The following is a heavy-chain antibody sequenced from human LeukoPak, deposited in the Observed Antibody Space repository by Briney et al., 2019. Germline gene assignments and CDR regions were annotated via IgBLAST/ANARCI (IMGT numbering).Heavy chain of an antibody. J-gene: IGHJ2*01. CDR2: IYPRGST. Sequence: SETLSLTCAVSGGSISSGSYSWSWIRQPPGKGLEWIGYIYPRGSTYYNPSLKSRVILSLDKSANQFSLNLSSVTAADTAVYYCASGYSSGYFDLWGRGTLVTVSS. CDR3: ASGYSSGYFDL. V-gene: IGHV4-30-2*01. CDR1: GGSISSGSYS. D-gene: IGHD6-25*01.